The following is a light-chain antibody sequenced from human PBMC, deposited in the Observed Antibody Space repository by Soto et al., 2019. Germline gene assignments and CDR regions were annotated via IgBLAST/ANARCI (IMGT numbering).Light chain of an antibody. J-gene: IGLJ2*01. V-gene: IGLV2-14*01. CDR1: SSDIGAYNY. CDR2: DVN. Sequence: QSALTQPASMSGSPGHSITISCTGSSSDIGAYNYVSWYQHHPGKAPKLIIYDVNTRPSGISNRFSGSRSGNTASLTISGLRAQDEADYYCSSYTTSTTLVLFGGGTKVTVL. CDR3: SSYTTSTTLVL.